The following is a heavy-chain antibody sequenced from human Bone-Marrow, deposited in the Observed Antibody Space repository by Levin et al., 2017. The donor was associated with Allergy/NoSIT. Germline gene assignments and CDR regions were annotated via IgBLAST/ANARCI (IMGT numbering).Heavy chain of an antibody. V-gene: IGHV3-11*01. D-gene: IGHD2-2*01. CDR3: ARDKEDQLLRAYYYYGMDV. CDR1: GFTFSDYY. CDR2: ISSSGSTI. Sequence: GGSLRLSCAASGFTFSDYYMSWIRQAPGKGLEWVSYISSSGSTIYYADSVKGRFTISRDNAKNSLYLQMNSLRAEDTAVYYCARDKEDQLLRAYYYYGMDVWGQGTTVTVSS. J-gene: IGHJ6*02.